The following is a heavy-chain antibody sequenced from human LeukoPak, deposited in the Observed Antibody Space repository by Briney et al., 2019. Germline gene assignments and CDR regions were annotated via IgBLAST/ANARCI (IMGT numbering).Heavy chain of an antibody. J-gene: IGHJ3*02. CDR1: GGTFTSYA. CDR2: IIPIFGTA. V-gene: IGHV1-69*05. CDR3: ASPADDSIRFLEWLPRGAFDI. Sequence: GASVKVSCKASGGTFTSYAISWVRQAPGQGLEWMGGIIPIFGTANYARKFQGRVTITTDESTSTAYMELGSLRSEDTAVYYCASPADDSIRFLEWLPRGAFDIWGQGTMVTVSS. D-gene: IGHD3-3*01.